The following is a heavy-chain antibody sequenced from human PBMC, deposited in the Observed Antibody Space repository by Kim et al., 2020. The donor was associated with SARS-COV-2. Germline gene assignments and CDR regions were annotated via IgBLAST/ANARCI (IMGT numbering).Heavy chain of an antibody. V-gene: IGHV3-23*01. J-gene: IGHJ4*02. Sequence: GGSLRLSCAASGFTFRDYAMNWVRQAPGKGLEWVSRINGDAGSTFYTDSVTDRFTITRDNSKNTVYLQMNSLRSEDAALYYCAKDPFDEKGWRFDDWGQGTLVTVSS. D-gene: IGHD6-19*01. CDR1: GFTFRDYA. CDR2: INGDAGST. CDR3: AKDPFDEKGWRFDD.